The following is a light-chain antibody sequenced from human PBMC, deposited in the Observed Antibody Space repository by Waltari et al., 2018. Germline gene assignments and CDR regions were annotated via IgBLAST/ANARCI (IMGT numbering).Light chain of an antibody. CDR1: ESVSSN. CDR2: GAS. Sequence: EIVMTQSPATLSVSPGERATLSCRASESVSSNVAWYQRTPGQAPRLLIYGASARATGVPAKFRGSGSGTDFTLTISSLQSEDFAVYYCQQYYHWVAFGGGTWVQIK. V-gene: IGKV3-15*01. J-gene: IGKJ4*01. CDR3: QQYYHWVA.